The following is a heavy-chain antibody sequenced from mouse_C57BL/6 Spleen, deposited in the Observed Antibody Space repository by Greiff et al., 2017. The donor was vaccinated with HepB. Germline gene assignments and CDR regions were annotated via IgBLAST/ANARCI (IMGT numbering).Heavy chain of an antibody. Sequence: LMEPGASVKISCKASGYAFSSSWMNWVKQRPGKGLEWIGRIYPGDGDTNYNGKFKGKATLTADKSSSTAYMQLSSLTSEDSAVYFCARSGGYYLHWYFDVWGTGTTVTVSS. CDR3: ARSGGYYLHWYFDV. V-gene: IGHV1-82*01. CDR1: GYAFSSSW. D-gene: IGHD2-3*01. J-gene: IGHJ1*03. CDR2: IYPGDGDT.